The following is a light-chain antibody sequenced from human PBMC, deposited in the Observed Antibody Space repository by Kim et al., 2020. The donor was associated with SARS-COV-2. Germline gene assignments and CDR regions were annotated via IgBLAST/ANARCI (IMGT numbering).Light chain of an antibody. J-gene: IGLJ3*02. Sequence: ATTAWTGHAGHVGNQGAAWLQQRQGHPPTLLAYGNNNRPSGMSERLSASWSGNAASLTITGLQPGDEADYYCSAWGSSLSAWVFGGGTKLTVL. CDR1: AGHVGNQG. CDR2: GNN. CDR3: SAWGSSLSAWV. V-gene: IGLV10-54*01.